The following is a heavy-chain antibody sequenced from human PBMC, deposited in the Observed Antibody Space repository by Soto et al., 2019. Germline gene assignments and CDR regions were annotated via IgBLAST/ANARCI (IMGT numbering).Heavy chain of an antibody. V-gene: IGHV5-51*01. CDR1: GYSFNNYW. J-gene: IGHJ4*02. Sequence: GESLKISCKGSGYSFNNYWIGWVRQMPGKGLEWMGIIYPGDSDTRYSPSFRGQVTISADKSISSAYLQWSSLKASDTAMYYCARQDGYALYYFHSWGQGTLVTVSS. CDR2: IYPGDSDT. D-gene: IGHD5-12*01. CDR3: ARQDGYALYYFHS.